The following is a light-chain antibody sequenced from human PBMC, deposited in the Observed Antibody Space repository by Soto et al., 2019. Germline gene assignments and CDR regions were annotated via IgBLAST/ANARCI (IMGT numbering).Light chain of an antibody. CDR3: CSYVHTTTWV. CDR1: SSDVGSYNL. CDR2: EVS. Sequence: QSALTQPASVSGSPGQSITISCTGTSSDVGSYNLVSWYQQHPGKAPKLMIYEVSKRPSGVSNRFSGSKSDNTASLTISGLQAEDEADYYCCSYVHTTTWVFGGGTKLNVL. V-gene: IGLV2-23*02. J-gene: IGLJ3*02.